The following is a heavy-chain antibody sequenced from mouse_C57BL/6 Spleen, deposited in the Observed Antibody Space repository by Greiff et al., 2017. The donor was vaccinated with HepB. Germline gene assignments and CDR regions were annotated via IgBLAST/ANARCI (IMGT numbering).Heavy chain of an antibody. CDR2: ISSGGSYT. Sequence: VQLQQSGGDLVKPGGSLKLSCAASGFTFSSYGMSWVRQTPDKRLEWVATISSGGSYTYYPDSVKGRFTISRDNAKNTLYLQMSSLKSEDTAMYYCARQGDYAPFFDYWGQGTTLTVSS. V-gene: IGHV5-6*01. CDR3: ARQGDYAPFFDY. D-gene: IGHD2-4*01. J-gene: IGHJ2*01. CDR1: GFTFSSYG.